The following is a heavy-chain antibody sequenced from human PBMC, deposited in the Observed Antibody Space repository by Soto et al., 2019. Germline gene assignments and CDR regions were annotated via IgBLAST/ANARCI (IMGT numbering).Heavy chain of an antibody. V-gene: IGHV4-61*01. CDR3: ARVSWGGSCYVAHYGMDV. J-gene: IGHJ6*02. D-gene: IGHD2-15*01. CDR1: GGSVSSSSHY. CDR2: IYYSGSS. Sequence: SETLSLTCTVSGGSVSSSSHYWSWIRQPPGKGLEWIGYIYYSGSSNKSPSLKSRVTMSLDTSKNQFSLLLSSVTAADTAVYYCARVSWGGSCYVAHYGMDVWGQGNTVTV.